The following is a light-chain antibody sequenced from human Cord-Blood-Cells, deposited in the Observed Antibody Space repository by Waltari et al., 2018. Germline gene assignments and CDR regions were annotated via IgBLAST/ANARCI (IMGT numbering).Light chain of an antibody. CDR3: SSYAGSNNLGVV. J-gene: IGLJ2*01. Sequence: QSALTQPPSASGSPGQSVTISCTGTSSDVGGYNYVSCYQQHPGKAPKLMIYEVSKRPSGVPDRFSGSKSGNTASLTVSGLQAEDEADYYCSSYAGSNNLGVVFGGGTKLTVL. CDR1: SSDVGGYNY. CDR2: EVS. V-gene: IGLV2-8*01.